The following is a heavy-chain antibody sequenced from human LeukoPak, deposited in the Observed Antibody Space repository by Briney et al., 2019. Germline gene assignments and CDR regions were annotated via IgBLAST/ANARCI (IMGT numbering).Heavy chain of an antibody. D-gene: IGHD4-17*01. V-gene: IGHV3-43*01. J-gene: IGHJ6*02. CDR1: GFTFDDYT. CDR3: ARDRKVTTRFDYYYYYGMDV. Sequence: GGSLRLSCAASGFTFDDYTMHWVRQAPGKGLEWVSLISWDGGSTYYADSVKGRFTISRDNSKNTLYLQMNSLRAEDTAVYYCARDRKVTTRFDYYYYYGMDVWGQGTTVTVSS. CDR2: ISWDGGST.